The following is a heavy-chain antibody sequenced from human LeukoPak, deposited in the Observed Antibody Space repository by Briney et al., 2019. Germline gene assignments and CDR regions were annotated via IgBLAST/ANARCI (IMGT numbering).Heavy chain of an antibody. V-gene: IGHV3-7*01. CDR2: IGQDARET. Sequence: SLRPSCELPGFASTVHCTSWVRPAPEEGVGWLANIGQDARETNYVGSVKGAFTISRDHATRSVYLQRDSLREGHPAVYYGSSAGAAAGPRCYLDVWGRGTRVTVSS. D-gene: IGHD6-13*01. CDR1: GFASTVHC. CDR3: SSAGAAAGPRCYLDV. J-gene: IGHJ2*01.